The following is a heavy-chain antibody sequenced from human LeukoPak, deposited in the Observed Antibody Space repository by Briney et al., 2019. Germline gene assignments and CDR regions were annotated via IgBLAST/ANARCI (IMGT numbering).Heavy chain of an antibody. V-gene: IGHV3-30*02. Sequence: GGPLTLSCAASGFTFSSYGMHWVRPAPGKGLEWVAFIGYDGSNKYTADSARGRFTLSRDNSKDTLYLQMNSLRAEDTAVYYCAKRGGTTVTTSNFHMDVWGKGTTVTVSS. CDR1: GFTFSSYG. CDR3: AKRGGTTVTTSNFHMDV. CDR2: IGYDGSNK. J-gene: IGHJ6*03. D-gene: IGHD4-17*01.